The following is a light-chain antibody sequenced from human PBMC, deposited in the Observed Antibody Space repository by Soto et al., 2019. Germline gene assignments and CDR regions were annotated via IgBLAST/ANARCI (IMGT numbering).Light chain of an antibody. Sequence: QSALTPPASVSRSPGQSITISCTATSSEVGSYNPVSWYQQHPGKAPKLMIYEVSKRPSGVSNRFSGSKSGNTASLTISWLLAEDEADYYCSSYAGSSTLYVFGTGTKVTVL. CDR1: SSEVGSYNP. V-gene: IGLV2-23*02. J-gene: IGLJ1*01. CDR2: EVS. CDR3: SSYAGSSTLYV.